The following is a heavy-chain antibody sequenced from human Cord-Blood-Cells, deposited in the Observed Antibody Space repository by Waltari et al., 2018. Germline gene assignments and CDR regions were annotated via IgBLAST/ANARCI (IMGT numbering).Heavy chain of an antibody. CDR3: ARGDLGAFDI. CDR1: GGTYSSYA. V-gene: IGHV1-69*01. Sequence: SCKASGGTYSSYAISWVRQDPGQGLEWMGGIIPIFGTANYAQKFQGRVTITADESTSTAYMELSSLRSEDTAVYYCARGDLGAFDIWGQGTMVTVSS. CDR2: IIPIFGTA. J-gene: IGHJ3*02.